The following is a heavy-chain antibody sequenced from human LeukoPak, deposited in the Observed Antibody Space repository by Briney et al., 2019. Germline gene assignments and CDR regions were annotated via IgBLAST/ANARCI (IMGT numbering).Heavy chain of an antibody. CDR2: ISGSGGST. D-gene: IGHD6-13*01. CDR3: AKDGQQLAQYYYYYMDV. J-gene: IGHJ6*03. Sequence: GGSLRLSCAASGFTFSSYAMSWVRQAPGKGLEWVSAISGSGGSTYYADSVKGRFTISRDNSKNTLYLQMNSLRAEDTAVYYCAKDGQQLAQYYYYYMDVWGKGTTVTVSS. CDR1: GFTFSSYA. V-gene: IGHV3-23*01.